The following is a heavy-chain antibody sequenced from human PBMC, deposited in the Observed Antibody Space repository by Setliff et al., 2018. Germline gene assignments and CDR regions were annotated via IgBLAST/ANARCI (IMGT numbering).Heavy chain of an antibody. J-gene: IGHJ4*02. CDR2: IYYSGST. CDR1: GVSISSTSYY. Sequence: PSETLSLTCTVSGVSISSTSYYWDWIRQSPGKGLEWIGAIYYSGSTYYNPSLKSRVSMSLNTSRNQFSLKLSSVTAADTAVYYCARESRYYYDNLGTLDYWGQGTLVTVSS. CDR3: ARESRYYYDNLGTLDY. D-gene: IGHD3-22*01. V-gene: IGHV4-39*07.